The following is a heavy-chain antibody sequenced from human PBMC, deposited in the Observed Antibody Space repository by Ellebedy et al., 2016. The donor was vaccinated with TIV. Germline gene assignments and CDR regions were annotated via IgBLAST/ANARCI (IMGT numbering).Heavy chain of an antibody. CDR1: GFTFSSYS. J-gene: IGHJ4*02. V-gene: IGHV3-48*02. CDR2: ISSSSSTI. Sequence: GESLKISXAASGFTFSSYSMNWVRQAPGKGLEWVSYISSSSSTIYYADSVKGRFTISRDNAKNSLYLQMNSLRDEDTAVYYCARDPPYYYDSSGYYRWGQGTLVTVSS. D-gene: IGHD3-22*01. CDR3: ARDPPYYYDSSGYYR.